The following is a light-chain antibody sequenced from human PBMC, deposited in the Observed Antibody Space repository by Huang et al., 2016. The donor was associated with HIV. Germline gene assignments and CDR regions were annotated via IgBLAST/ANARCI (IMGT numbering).Light chain of an antibody. CDR1: PSVSSSY. CDR3: QQYGNSPPDT. V-gene: IGKV3-20*01. CDR2: GAS. J-gene: IGKJ2*01. Sequence: EIVLTQSPGTLSLSPGERATLSCRASPSVSSSYLAWYQQRPGKAPRLLIYGASSRATGIPDRFSGSGSGTDFTLTISRLEPEDFAVYYCQQYGNSPPDTFGQGTKLEIK.